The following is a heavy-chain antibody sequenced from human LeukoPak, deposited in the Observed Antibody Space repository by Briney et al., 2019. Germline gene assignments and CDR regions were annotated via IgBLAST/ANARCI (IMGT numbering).Heavy chain of an antibody. D-gene: IGHD5-18*01. CDR3: ARDDRGYNFGDY. CDR1: GFSFSYYW. J-gene: IGHJ4*02. CDR2: ISSSSRYI. Sequence: GGSLRLSCAASGFSFSYYWMNWVRQAPGKGLEWVSSISSSSRYIHYADSVRGRFTISRDNAKNSLYLQMNSLRAEDTAVYYCARDDRGYNFGDYWGQGTLVTVSS. V-gene: IGHV3-21*01.